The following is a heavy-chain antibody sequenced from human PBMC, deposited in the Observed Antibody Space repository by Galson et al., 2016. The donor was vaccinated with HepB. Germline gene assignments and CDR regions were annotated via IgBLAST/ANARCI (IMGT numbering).Heavy chain of an antibody. V-gene: IGHV5-10-1*01. Sequence: QSGAEVKKPGESLRISCKGSGYSFTSHWISWVRQTPDEGLEWLGRIDPSDSYTNYSPSFQGHVTIPVDKSVGTAWLQWSSLKAPDTAIYYCARHAVVPDYYYMDVWGKGTTVTVSS. D-gene: IGHD4-23*01. CDR2: IDPSDSYT. CDR3: ARHAVVPDYYYMDV. J-gene: IGHJ6*03. CDR1: GYSFTSHW.